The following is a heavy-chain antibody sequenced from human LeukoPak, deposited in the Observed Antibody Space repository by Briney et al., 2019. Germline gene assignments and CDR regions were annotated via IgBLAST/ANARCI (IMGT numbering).Heavy chain of an antibody. Sequence: ASVKVSCKASGYTFTGYYMHWVRQAPGQGLEWMGWINPNSGGTNYAQKFQGGVTMTRDTSISTAYMELSRLRSDDTAVYYCARERVYSNYVENYFDYWGQGTLVTVSS. D-gene: IGHD4-11*01. CDR3: ARERVYSNYVENYFDY. V-gene: IGHV1-2*02. CDR1: GYTFTGYY. CDR2: INPNSGGT. J-gene: IGHJ4*02.